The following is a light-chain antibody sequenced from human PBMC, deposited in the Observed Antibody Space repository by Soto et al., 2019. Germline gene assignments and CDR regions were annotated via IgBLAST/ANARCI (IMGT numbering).Light chain of an antibody. CDR3: FSYTRSSTYV. J-gene: IGLJ1*01. Sequence: QSALTQPASVSGSPGQSITISCTGTSSDVGAYDYVSWYQQHPGKAPQLMIFDVTNRPSGISDRFSGSKSGNTASLTISGLQAEDEADYYCFSYTRSSTYVFGTGTKVTVL. CDR1: SSDVGAYDY. V-gene: IGLV2-14*03. CDR2: DVT.